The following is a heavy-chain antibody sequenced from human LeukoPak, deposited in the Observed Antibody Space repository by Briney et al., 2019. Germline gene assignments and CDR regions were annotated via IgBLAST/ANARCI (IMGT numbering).Heavy chain of an antibody. D-gene: IGHD5-12*01. V-gene: IGHV3-23*01. J-gene: IGHJ4*02. Sequence: PGGSLRLSRAASGFTFSSYAMSWVRQASGKGLEWVSAISGGGGSTYYADSVKGRFTISRDNSKNTLYLQMNSLRAEDTAVYYCAKATEAVDSGYDSFDYWGQGTLVTVSS. CDR2: ISGGGGST. CDR3: AKATEAVDSGYDSFDY. CDR1: GFTFSSYA.